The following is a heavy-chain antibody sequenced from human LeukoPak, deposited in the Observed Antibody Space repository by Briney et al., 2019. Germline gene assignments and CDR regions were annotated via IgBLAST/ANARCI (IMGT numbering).Heavy chain of an antibody. CDR3: AKDSALSAASYYFDY. CDR1: GFTFSSYS. CDR2: ISSSSSYI. V-gene: IGHV3-21*01. J-gene: IGHJ4*02. Sequence: PGGSLRLSCAASGFTFSSYSMNWVRQAPGKGLEWVSSISSSSSYIYYADSVKGRFTISRDNAKNSLYLQMNSLRAEDTAVYYCAKDSALSAASYYFDYWGQGTLVTVSS. D-gene: IGHD6-13*01.